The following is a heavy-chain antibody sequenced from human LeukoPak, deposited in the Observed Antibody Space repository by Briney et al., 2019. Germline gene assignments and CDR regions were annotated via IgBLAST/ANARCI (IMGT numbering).Heavy chain of an antibody. J-gene: IGHJ4*02. CDR1: GFTFSSYS. CDR2: ITSRSSSI. V-gene: IGHV3-48*02. D-gene: IGHD3-10*01. Sequence: GGSLRLSCAACGFTFSSYSMNWVRQAPGKGLEWVSYITSRSSSIYYADSVKGRFTISRDNAQNSLYLQMNSLRDEDTAVYYCARDSRFGKLLIPYFDYWGQGTLVTVSS. CDR3: ARDSRFGKLLIPYFDY.